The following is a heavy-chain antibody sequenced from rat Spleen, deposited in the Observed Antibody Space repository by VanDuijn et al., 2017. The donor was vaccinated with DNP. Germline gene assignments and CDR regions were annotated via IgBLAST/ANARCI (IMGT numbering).Heavy chain of an antibody. CDR3: TSNPHIRTTAPSVLLTPYSESYY. V-gene: IGHV5-22*01. CDR1: GFTFSDYY. D-gene: IGHD1-11*01. CDR2: ISYDGSST. J-gene: IGHJ2*01. Sequence: EVQLVESGGGLVQPGRSMKVSCAASGFTFSDYYMAWVRQAPTKGLEWVATISYDGSSTYYRDSVKGRFTISRDNAKSTLYLQVNSLRSEDTATYYCTSNPHIRTTAPSVLLTPYSESYY.